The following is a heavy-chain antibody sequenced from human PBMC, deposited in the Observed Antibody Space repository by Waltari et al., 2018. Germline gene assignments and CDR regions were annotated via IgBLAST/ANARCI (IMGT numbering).Heavy chain of an antibody. Sequence: QVQLVQSGAEVKKPGSSVKVSCKASGGAFSSYATSWVRQAPGQGLEWMGGIIPIFGTANYAQKFQGRVTITADESTSTAYMELSSLRSEDTAVYYCARVDTIFGVATYFDYWGQGTLVTVSS. V-gene: IGHV1-69*12. J-gene: IGHJ4*02. CDR1: GGAFSSYA. D-gene: IGHD3-3*01. CDR3: ARVDTIFGVATYFDY. CDR2: IIPIFGTA.